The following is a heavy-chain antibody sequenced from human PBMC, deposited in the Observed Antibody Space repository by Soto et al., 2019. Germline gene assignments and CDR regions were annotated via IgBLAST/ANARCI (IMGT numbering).Heavy chain of an antibody. CDR3: ARVFRRTYDNNGYYFDY. CDR2: ISSIGSTK. Sequence: EVQLVESGGNLVQPGGSLRLSCAASGFTFISYEMNWVRQAPGKGLVWVSYISSIGSTKYYADSVNGRFTISRDNAKNSLYLQMNGLRADDSAVYYCARVFRRTYDNNGYYFDYWGQGTLVTVSS. V-gene: IGHV3-48*03. J-gene: IGHJ4*02. CDR1: GFTFISYE. D-gene: IGHD3-22*01.